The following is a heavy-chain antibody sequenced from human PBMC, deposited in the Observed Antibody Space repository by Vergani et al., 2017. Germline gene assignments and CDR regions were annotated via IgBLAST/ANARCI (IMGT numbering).Heavy chain of an antibody. D-gene: IGHD3-10*01. CDR3: ARDRTMVRGVLDY. J-gene: IGHJ4*02. CDR1: GFTFSSYG. Sequence: VQLVESGGGLVKPGRSLRLSCAASGFTFSSYGMHWVRQAPGKGLEWVAVIWYDGSNKYYADSVKGRFTISRDNSKNTLYLQMNSLRAEDTAVYYCARDRTMVRGVLDYWGQGTLVTVSS. CDR2: IWYDGSNK. V-gene: IGHV3-33*08.